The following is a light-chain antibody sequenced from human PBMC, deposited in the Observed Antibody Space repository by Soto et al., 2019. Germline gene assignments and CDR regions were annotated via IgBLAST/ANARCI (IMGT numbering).Light chain of an antibody. CDR3: QQHNNWPQT. Sequence: TQSPATLSLSPGERATLSCMASQSVSSNLAWYQQKPGQAPRLLIYGASTRATGIPARFSGSGSGTEFTLAITNLQSEDFAVYYCQQHNNWPQTFGQGTKVDIK. CDR1: QSVSSN. V-gene: IGKV3-15*01. CDR2: GAS. J-gene: IGKJ1*01.